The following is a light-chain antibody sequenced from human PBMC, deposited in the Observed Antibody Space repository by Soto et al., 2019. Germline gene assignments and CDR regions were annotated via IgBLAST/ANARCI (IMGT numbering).Light chain of an antibody. J-gene: IGLJ1*01. CDR3: CSFTTSSTYV. V-gene: IGLV2-14*01. CDR1: SSDVGGYNY. CDR2: DVT. Sequence: QSVLTQPASVSGSPGQSITISCTGTSSDVGGYNYVSWYQQYPGKAPKVMIYDVTNRPSGVSNRFSGSRSGNTASLTISWLQAEDEADYYCCSFTTSSTYVFGTGTKVTVL.